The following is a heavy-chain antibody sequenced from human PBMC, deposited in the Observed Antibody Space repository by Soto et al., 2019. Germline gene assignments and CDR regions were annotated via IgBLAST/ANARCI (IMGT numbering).Heavy chain of an antibody. CDR2: IIPTFGTS. J-gene: IGHJ3*02. Sequence: QVQLEQSGAEVRKPGSSVKVSCKASGGTFSSSAINWLRQAPGQGPEWMGGIIPTFGTSNYIPKLRGRVTITADTSTNTAYMGVISLTSEDTAMYYCARSETAGHKGFDIWGQGTMVTVSA. V-gene: IGHV1-69*06. D-gene: IGHD6-19*01. CDR1: GGTFSSSA. CDR3: ARSETAGHKGFDI.